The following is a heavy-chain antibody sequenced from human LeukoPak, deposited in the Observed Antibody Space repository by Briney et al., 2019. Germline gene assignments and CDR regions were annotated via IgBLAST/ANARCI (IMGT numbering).Heavy chain of an antibody. CDR2: INPNSGGT. CDR1: GYTFTSYY. CDR3: ASASPITMVRGVSLGY. J-gene: IGHJ4*02. D-gene: IGHD3-10*01. V-gene: IGHV1-2*02. Sequence: ASVKVSCKASGYTFTSYYMHWVRQAPGQGLEWMGWINPNSGGTNYAQKFQGRVTMTRDTSISTAYMELSRLRSDDTAVYYCASASPITMVRGVSLGYWGQGTLVTVSS.